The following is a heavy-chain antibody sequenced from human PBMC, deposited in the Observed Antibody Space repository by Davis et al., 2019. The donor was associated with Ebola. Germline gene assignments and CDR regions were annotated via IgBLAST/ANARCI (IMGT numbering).Heavy chain of an antibody. V-gene: IGHV3-13*01. Sequence: GESLKISCAASGFPFSSYGFHWVRQFPGEGLEWVSAFGRADDTYYSGSVKGRFTIPRDDAKNSLYLQMNGPRAGDTAVYYCARELPYSSGGHNLYGLDVWGKGTTVTVSS. CDR3: ARELPYSSGGHNLYGLDV. CDR2: FGRADDT. CDR1: GFPFSSYG. J-gene: IGHJ6*04. D-gene: IGHD3-22*01.